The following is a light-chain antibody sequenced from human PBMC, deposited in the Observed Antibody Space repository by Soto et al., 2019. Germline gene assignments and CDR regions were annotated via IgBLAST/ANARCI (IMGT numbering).Light chain of an antibody. J-gene: IGKJ5*01. V-gene: IGKV3-11*01. CDR3: QQRNIWPPVT. CDR2: GAF. Sequence: EIVLTQSPATLSLSLGERATLXXRASPSVTNFLAWYQQKPGQATRLLXYGAFNTATGIPARFSGSGSGTDFTLTISSLEPEDSAIYYCQQRNIWPPVTFGQGTRLEIK. CDR1: PSVTNF.